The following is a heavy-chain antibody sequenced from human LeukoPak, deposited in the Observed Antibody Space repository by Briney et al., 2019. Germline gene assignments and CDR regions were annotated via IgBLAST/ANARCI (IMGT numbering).Heavy chain of an antibody. CDR1: GYTFTGYY. J-gene: IGHJ5*02. Sequence: ASVKVSCRASGYTFTGYYMHWVRQAPGQGLEWMGWINPNSGGTNYAQKFQGGVTMTRDTSISTAYMELSRLRSDDTAVYYCAREVKQQLVRAWFDPWGQGTLVTVSS. CDR3: AREVKQQLVRAWFDP. D-gene: IGHD6-13*01. CDR2: INPNSGGT. V-gene: IGHV1-2*02.